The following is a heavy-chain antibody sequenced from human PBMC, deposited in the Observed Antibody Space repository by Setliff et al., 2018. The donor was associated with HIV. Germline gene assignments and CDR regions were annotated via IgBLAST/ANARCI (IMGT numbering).Heavy chain of an antibody. D-gene: IGHD2-2*01. J-gene: IGHJ6*02. CDR1: GYTFTSDY. Sequence: ASVKVSCQASGYTFTSDYIHWVRQAPGQGLEWMGIINPAGNPTSYAQKFQGRVTMTRDTSISTAYMEVSRLRSDDTAVYYCARDHCSSSGCYEYPYYGMDVWGQGTTVTVSS. CDR3: ARDHCSSSGCYEYPYYGMDV. CDR2: INPAGNPT. V-gene: IGHV1-2*02.